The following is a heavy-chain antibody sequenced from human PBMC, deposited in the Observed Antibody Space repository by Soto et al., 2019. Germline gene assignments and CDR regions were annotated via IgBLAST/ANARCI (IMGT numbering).Heavy chain of an antibody. CDR3: ARDGRGNLRTRTTGP. V-gene: IGHV4-4*07. CDR1: GGSISSYY. Sequence: SETLSLTCTVSGGSISSYYWSWIRQPAGKGLEWIGRIYTSGSTIYNPSLKSRVTMSVDTSKNKLSLKLSSVTAADTAVYYCARDGRGNLRTRTTGPWGQGTLVTVSS. D-gene: IGHD1-7*01. J-gene: IGHJ5*02. CDR2: IYTSGST.